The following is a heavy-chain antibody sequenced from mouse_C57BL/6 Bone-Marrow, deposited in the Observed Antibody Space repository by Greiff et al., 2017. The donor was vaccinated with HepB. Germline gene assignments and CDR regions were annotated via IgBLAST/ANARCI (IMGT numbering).Heavy chain of an antibody. D-gene: IGHD3-2*02. V-gene: IGHV14-2*01. J-gene: IGHJ4*01. CDR2: IDPEDGET. Sequence: EVKLVESGAELVKPGASVKLSCTASGFNIKDYYMHWVKQRTEQGLEWIGRIDPEDGETKYAPKFQGKATITADTSSNTAYLQLSILTSEDTAVYYCARDSSGYDYAMDYWGQGTSVTVSS. CDR1: GFNIKDYY. CDR3: ARDSSGYDYAMDY.